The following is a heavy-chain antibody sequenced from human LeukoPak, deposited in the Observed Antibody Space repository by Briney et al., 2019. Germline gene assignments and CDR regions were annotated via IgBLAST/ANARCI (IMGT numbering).Heavy chain of an antibody. D-gene: IGHD3-16*02. J-gene: IGHJ6*03. CDR3: ARHIGGGIEDMDV. Sequence: SETLSLTCTVSGASISSYYWSWIRQPPGKGLEWIGYIYVTGNRYNPYLQSRVTISVDTSRNQFFLKMSSVTAADTAVYYCARHIGGGIEDMDVWGKGTKVTVSS. CDR2: IYVTGN. CDR1: GASISSYY. V-gene: IGHV4-59*08.